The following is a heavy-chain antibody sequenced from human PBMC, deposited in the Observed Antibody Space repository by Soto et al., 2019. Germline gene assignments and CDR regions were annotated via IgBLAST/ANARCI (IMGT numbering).Heavy chain of an antibody. CDR2: ISSSSSYI. J-gene: IGHJ3*02. Sequence: GGSLRLSRAASGFTFSSYSMNWVRQAPGKGLEWVSSISSSSSYIYYADSVKGRFTISRDNAKNSLYLQMNSLRAEDTAVYYCARDGSKANPDAFDIWGQGTMVTVSS. V-gene: IGHV3-21*01. CDR1: GFTFSSYS. CDR3: ARDGSKANPDAFDI. D-gene: IGHD1-26*01.